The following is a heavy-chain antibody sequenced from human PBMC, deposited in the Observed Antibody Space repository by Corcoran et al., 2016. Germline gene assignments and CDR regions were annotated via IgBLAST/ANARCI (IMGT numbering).Heavy chain of an antibody. D-gene: IGHD2-2*01. CDR3: TSSTYCSSTTCPENDYYYYGMDV. V-gene: IGHV3-49*05. Sequence: EVQLVESGGGLVKPGRSLRLSCTVSGFTFGDYAMSWFRQAPGKGLEWVGFIRSKAYGGTTEYAASVKDRFTISRDDSKSIAYLQMNSLKTEDTAVYYCTSSTYCSSTTCPENDYYYYGMDVWGQGTTVTVSS. CDR1: GFTFGDYA. CDR2: IRSKAYGGTT. J-gene: IGHJ6*02.